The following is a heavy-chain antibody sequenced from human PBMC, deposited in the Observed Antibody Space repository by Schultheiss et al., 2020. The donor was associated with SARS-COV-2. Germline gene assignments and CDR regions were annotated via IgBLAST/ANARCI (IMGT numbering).Heavy chain of an antibody. D-gene: IGHD6-13*01. CDR2: LASAGDT. CDR1: GFTFSSYD. Sequence: GGSLRLSCAPSGFTFSSYDMHWVCQDIGKGLEWVSALASAGDTYYPGSVKGRFTISRDNSKNTLYLQMNSLRAEDTAVYYCARGYSSSWFAHWGQGTLVTVSS. CDR3: ARGYSSSWFAH. J-gene: IGHJ5*02. V-gene: IGHV3-13*01.